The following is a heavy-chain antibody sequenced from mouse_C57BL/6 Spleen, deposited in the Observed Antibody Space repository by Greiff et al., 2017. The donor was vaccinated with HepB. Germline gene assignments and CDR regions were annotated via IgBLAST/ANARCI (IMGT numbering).Heavy chain of an antibody. CDR2: ISNGGGST. J-gene: IGHJ1*03. Sequence: EVQGVESGGGLVQPGGSLKLSCAASGFTFSDYYMYWVRQTPEKRLEWVAYISNGGGSTYYPDTVKGRFTISRDNAKNTLYLQMSRLKSEDTAMYYCARQGIYYYGSSYDWYFDVWGTGTTVTVSS. CDR1: GFTFSDYY. D-gene: IGHD1-1*01. CDR3: ARQGIYYYGSSYDWYFDV. V-gene: IGHV5-12*01.